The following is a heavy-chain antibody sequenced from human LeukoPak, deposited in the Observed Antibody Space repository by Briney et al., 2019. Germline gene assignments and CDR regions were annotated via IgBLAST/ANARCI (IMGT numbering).Heavy chain of an antibody. Sequence: TSETLSLTCTVSGGSVSSGSYYWSWIRQPPGKGLDWIGYIYYSGSTKYNPSLKSRVTISVDTSKNQFSLKLNSVTAADTAVYYCARVSTPLRFSNWFDPWGQGTLVTVSS. V-gene: IGHV4-61*01. D-gene: IGHD3-3*01. CDR1: GGSVSSGSYY. CDR3: ARVSTPLRFSNWFDP. CDR2: IYYSGST. J-gene: IGHJ5*02.